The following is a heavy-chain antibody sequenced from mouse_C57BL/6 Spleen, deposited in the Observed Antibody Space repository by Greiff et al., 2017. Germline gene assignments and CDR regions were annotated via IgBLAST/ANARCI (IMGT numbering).Heavy chain of an antibody. Sequence: EVKLVESGPELVKPGASVKMSCKASGYTFTDYNMHWVKQSHGKSLEWIGYINPNNGGTSYNQKFKGKATLTVNKSSSTAYMELRSLTSEDSAVYYCARDYYGPYYAMDYWGQGTSVTVSS. CDR2: INPNNGGT. CDR3: ARDYYGPYYAMDY. D-gene: IGHD1-1*01. J-gene: IGHJ4*01. V-gene: IGHV1-22*01. CDR1: GYTFTDYN.